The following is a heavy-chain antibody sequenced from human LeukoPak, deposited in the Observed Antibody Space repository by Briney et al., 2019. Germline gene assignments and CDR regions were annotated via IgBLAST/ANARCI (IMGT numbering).Heavy chain of an antibody. D-gene: IGHD3-9*01. CDR2: ISWNSGSI. CDR1: GFTFDDYA. CDR3: AKGSNFDWDYYFDY. J-gene: IGHJ4*02. V-gene: IGHV3-9*01. Sequence: PGRSLRLSCAASGFTFDDYAMHWVRQAPGKGLEWVSGISWNSGSIGYADSVKGRFTISRDNAKNSLYLQMNSLRAEDTALYYCAKGSNFDWDYYFDYWGQGTLVTVSS.